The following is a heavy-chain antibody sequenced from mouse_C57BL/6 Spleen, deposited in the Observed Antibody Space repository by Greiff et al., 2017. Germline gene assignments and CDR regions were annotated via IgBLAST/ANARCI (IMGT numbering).Heavy chain of an antibody. CDR3: ARDAGPYDYEAGFAY. D-gene: IGHD2-4*01. V-gene: IGHV7-1*01. CDR1: GFTFSDFY. CDR2: SRNKANDYTT. J-gene: IGHJ3*01. Sequence: EVMLVESGGGLVQSGRSLRLSCATSGFTFSDFYMEWVRQAPGKGLEWIAASRNKANDYTTEYSASVKGRFIVSRDTSQSILYLQMNALRAEDTAIYYCARDAGPYDYEAGFAYWGQGTLVTVSA.